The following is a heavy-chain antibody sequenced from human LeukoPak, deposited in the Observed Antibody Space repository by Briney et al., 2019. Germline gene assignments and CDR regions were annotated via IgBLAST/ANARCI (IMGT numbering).Heavy chain of an antibody. J-gene: IGHJ4*02. CDR1: GFTFSSYG. V-gene: IGHV3-33*01. D-gene: IGHD6-19*01. CDR3: ARDQYSSGWYLIDY. CDR2: IWYDGSNK. Sequence: GGSRRLSCAASGFTFSSYGMHWVRQAPGKGLEWVAVIWYDGSNKYYADSVKGRFTISRDNSKNTLYLQMNSLRAEDTAVYYCARDQYSSGWYLIDYWGQGTLVTVSS.